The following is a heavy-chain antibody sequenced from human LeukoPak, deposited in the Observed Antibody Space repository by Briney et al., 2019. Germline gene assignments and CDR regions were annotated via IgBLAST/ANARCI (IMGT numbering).Heavy chain of an antibody. CDR1: GFTFSSYW. V-gene: IGHV3-74*01. D-gene: IGHD3-10*01. J-gene: IGHJ5*01. Sequence: GGSLRLSCEASGFTFSSYWMHWVRQVPGKGLMWVSRIESNGLTLYADSVRDRFTISRDNGRSTIYLQMNSLRVDDTAIYYCAKAATYFYGSVTYDWFESWGQGTLVTVSS. CDR3: AKAATYFYGSVTYDWFES. CDR2: IESNGLT.